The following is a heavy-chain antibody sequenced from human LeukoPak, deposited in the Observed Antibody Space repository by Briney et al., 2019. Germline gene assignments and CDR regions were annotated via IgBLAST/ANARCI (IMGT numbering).Heavy chain of an antibody. J-gene: IGHJ4*02. CDR3: ARDGAPRTDY. D-gene: IGHD3-16*01. Sequence: GSLRLSCAASGFTFSSYEMNWVRQAPGKGLEWVSYISSTGSLKYYADSVKGRFTISRDNVRNSLYLQMNSLRVEDTAVYYCARDGAPRTDYWGQGTLVTVSS. CDR1: GFTFSSYE. CDR2: ISSTGSLK. V-gene: IGHV3-48*03.